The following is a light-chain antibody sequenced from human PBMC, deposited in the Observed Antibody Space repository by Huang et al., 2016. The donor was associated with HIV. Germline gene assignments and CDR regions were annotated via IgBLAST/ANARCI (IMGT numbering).Light chain of an antibody. J-gene: IGKJ1*01. V-gene: IGKV3-15*01. CDR2: DAS. CDR3: QQYNNWPPWT. CDR1: QSVSSD. Sequence: EIVMTQSPATLSVSPGERATLSCRASQSVSSDLAWYQQKPGQAPRLLIYDASTRATDIPPRFSGNGSGTEFTLTVSSLQSEDSAVYYCQQYNNWPPWTFGQGTKVEIK.